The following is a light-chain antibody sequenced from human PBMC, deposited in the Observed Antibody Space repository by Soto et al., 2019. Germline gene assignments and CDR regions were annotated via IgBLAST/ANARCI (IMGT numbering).Light chain of an antibody. V-gene: IGKV1-5*01. CDR2: DAS. Sequence: DIQMGESPSTLSAAVGDGVTITCRASQSISSWLAWYQQKPGKAPKLLIYDASSLESGVPSRFSGSGSGTEFTLTISSLQPDDFATYYCQQYNSYSPTFGQGTKVDIK. J-gene: IGKJ1*01. CDR1: QSISSW. CDR3: QQYNSYSPT.